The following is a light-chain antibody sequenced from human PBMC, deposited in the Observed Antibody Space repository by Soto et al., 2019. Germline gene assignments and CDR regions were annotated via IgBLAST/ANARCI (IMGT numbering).Light chain of an antibody. V-gene: IGKV1-39*01. Sequence: DIQMTQSPSSLSASVGDRVTITCRASQSISSYLNWYQQKPGKAPMLLIYAASSLQSGVPSRFSGSGSGTDFTLTISSLQPEDFETYYCQQSYSTPPWTFGQGTKVEIK. CDR1: QSISSY. CDR3: QQSYSTPPWT. J-gene: IGKJ1*01. CDR2: AAS.